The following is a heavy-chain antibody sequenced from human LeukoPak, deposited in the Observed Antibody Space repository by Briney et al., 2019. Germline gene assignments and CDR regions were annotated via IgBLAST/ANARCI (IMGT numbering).Heavy chain of an antibody. J-gene: IGHJ4*02. Sequence: GGSLRLSCAASGFTFSDYYMSWIRQAPGMGLEGVSYISSSGSTIYYADSVKGRFTISRDNAKNSLYLQMNSLRAEDTAVYYCAREDYDYVWGSYRYLYWGQGTLVTVSS. V-gene: IGHV3-11*01. D-gene: IGHD3-16*02. CDR2: ISSSGSTI. CDR3: AREDYDYVWGSYRYLY. CDR1: GFTFSDYY.